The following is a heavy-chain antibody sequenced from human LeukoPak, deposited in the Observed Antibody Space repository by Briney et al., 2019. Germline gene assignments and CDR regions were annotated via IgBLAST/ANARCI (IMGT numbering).Heavy chain of an antibody. Sequence: VASVKLSCKASGDTFTGDYMDWVRQAPGQGLGWMGWINPNSGGTNYAQKFQGRVTMTRDTSISTAYMELSRLRSDDTPVYYCARSRYFDWLPPPYYSCYGMDVWGQGTTVTVSS. CDR2: INPNSGGT. J-gene: IGHJ6*02. CDR3: ARSRYFDWLPPPYYSCYGMDV. D-gene: IGHD3-9*01. CDR1: GDTFTGDY. V-gene: IGHV1-2*02.